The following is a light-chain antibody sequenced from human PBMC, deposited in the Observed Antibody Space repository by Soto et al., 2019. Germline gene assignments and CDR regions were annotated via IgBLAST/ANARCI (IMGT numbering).Light chain of an antibody. Sequence: GDRVTIPCLASQSISTWLAWYQQKPGTAPRLLIYAASTLESGVPSRFSGSRSGAEFTLTVSSLQPDDFATYYCQQYNDSFRYTFGQGTKVDIK. V-gene: IGKV1-5*03. CDR1: QSISTW. CDR2: AAS. CDR3: QQYNDSFRYT. J-gene: IGKJ2*01.